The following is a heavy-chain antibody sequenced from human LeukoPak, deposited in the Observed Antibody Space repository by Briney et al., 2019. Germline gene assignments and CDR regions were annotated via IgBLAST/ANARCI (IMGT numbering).Heavy chain of an antibody. Sequence: GASVKVSCKPSGYTFTNYGISWVRQAPGQGREWMGWIGAYNGDTNYAQKLQGRVTMTTDTSTSTAYMELRSLRSDDTAVYYCVRDHCSGGSCPSFDYWGQGTLVTVSS. CDR2: IGAYNGDT. J-gene: IGHJ4*02. V-gene: IGHV1-18*01. CDR3: VRDHCSGGSCPSFDY. CDR1: GYTFTNYG. D-gene: IGHD2-15*01.